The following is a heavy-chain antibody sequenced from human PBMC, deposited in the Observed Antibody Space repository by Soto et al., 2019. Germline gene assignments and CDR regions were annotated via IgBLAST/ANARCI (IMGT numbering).Heavy chain of an antibody. V-gene: IGHV5-51*01. J-gene: IGHJ3*02. Sequence: PGESLKISCKGSGYSFTSYWIGWVRQMPGKGLEWMGITYPGDSDTRYSPSFQGQVTISADKSISTAYLQWSSLKASDTAMYYCARQLYYDSSGYYFGDAFDIWGQGTMVTVSS. CDR3: ARQLYYDSSGYYFGDAFDI. CDR2: TYPGDSDT. D-gene: IGHD3-22*01. CDR1: GYSFTSYW.